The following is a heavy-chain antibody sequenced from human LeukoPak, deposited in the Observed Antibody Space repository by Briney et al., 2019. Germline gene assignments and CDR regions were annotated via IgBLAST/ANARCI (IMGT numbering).Heavy chain of an antibody. J-gene: IGHJ4*02. CDR2: IRSKAYGGTT. CDR3: TRGVEYDFWSGACFDY. Sequence: GGSLRLSCTASGFTFGDYAMSWFRQAPGKGLEWVGFIRSKAYGGTTEYAASVKGRFTISRDDSKSIAYLQMNSLKTEDTAVYYCTRGVEYDFWSGACFDYWGQGTLVTVSS. D-gene: IGHD3-3*01. V-gene: IGHV3-49*03. CDR1: GFTFGDYA.